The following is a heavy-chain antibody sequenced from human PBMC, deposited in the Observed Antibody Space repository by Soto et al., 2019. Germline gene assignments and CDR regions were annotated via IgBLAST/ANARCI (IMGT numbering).Heavy chain of an antibody. D-gene: IGHD5-12*01. CDR3: ARAPQIVAMGRPFDY. CDR2: INHSGST. V-gene: IGHV4-34*01. CDR1: GGSFSGYS. Sequence: SETLSLTCAVYGGSFSGYSWNWIRQPPGKGLEWIGEINHSGSTNYNPSLKSRVTISLDTSKNQFSLRLTSLTAADTAVYFCARAPQIVAMGRPFDYWGHGIPVPVSS. J-gene: IGHJ4*01.